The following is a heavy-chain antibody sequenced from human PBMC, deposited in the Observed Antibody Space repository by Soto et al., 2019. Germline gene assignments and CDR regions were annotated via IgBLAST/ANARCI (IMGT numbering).Heavy chain of an antibody. J-gene: IGHJ4*02. D-gene: IGHD6-6*01. CDR2: ISYDGSNK. CDR3: AKGKGPEYSSSSVDY. Sequence: QVQLVESGGGVVQPGRSLRLSCAASGFTFSSYGMHWVRQAPGTGLEWVAVISYDGSNKYYADSVKGRFTISRDNSKNTLYLQMNSLRAEDTAVYYCAKGKGPEYSSSSVDYWGQGTLVTVSS. V-gene: IGHV3-30*18. CDR1: GFTFSSYG.